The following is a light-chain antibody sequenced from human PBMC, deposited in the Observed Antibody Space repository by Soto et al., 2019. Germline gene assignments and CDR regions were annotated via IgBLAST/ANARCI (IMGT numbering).Light chain of an antibody. CDR2: HAS. CDR1: ESVSNN. J-gene: IGKJ4*01. Sequence: EIVMTQSPATLSVSPGERATLSCRASESVSNNLAWYQQKPGQAPRLLIYHASTRTTGIPARISGSESGTDLTFRTARLQPEDSAAYECQQYNKWPLTFGGGTRVEIK. CDR3: QQYNKWPLT. V-gene: IGKV3-15*01.